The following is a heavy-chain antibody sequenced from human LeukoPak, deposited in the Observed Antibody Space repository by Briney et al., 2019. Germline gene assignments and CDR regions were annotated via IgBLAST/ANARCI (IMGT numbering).Heavy chain of an antibody. V-gene: IGHV3-23*01. CDR2: ISGSGGST. D-gene: IGHD1-26*01. J-gene: IGHJ5*02. CDR3: ARDGVGATTENWFDP. Sequence: PGGSLKLSCAASGFTFSSYGMSWVRQAPGKGLEWVSAISGSGGSTYYADSVKGRFSISRDNAKSSLFLQMNSLRSDDTAVYYCARDGVGATTENWFDPWGQGTLVTVSS. CDR1: GFTFSSYG.